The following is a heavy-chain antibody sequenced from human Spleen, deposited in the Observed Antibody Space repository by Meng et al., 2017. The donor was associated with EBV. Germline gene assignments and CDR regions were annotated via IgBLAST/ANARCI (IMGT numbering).Heavy chain of an antibody. D-gene: IGHD5-18*01. CDR2: IYYSGRT. V-gene: IGHV4-30-4*01. CDR3: ARVGSDTATVPDYFDA. Sequence: RQQSAPGLVKPSQTLHSTCAGSGASISSGGSCWGWIRQPPGKGLEWIGYIYYSGRTYYNPSLKSRVTISVDTSKNEFSLKLSSVTAADTAVYYCARVGSDTATVPDYFDAWGQGTLVTVSS. CDR1: GASISSGGSC. J-gene: IGHJ5*02.